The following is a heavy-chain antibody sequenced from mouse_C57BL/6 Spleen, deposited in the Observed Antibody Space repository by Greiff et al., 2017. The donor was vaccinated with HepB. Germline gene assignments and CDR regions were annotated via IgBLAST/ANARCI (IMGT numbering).Heavy chain of an antibody. Sequence: QVQLQQPGAELVKPGASVKLSCKASGYTFTSYWMQWVKQRPGQGLEWIGEIDPSDSYTNYTQKFKGKATLSVDTSSSTAYMQLSSLTSEDSAVYYCARTGDYWGQGTTLTVSS. CDR2: IDPSDSYT. CDR3: ARTGDY. CDR1: GYTFTSYW. J-gene: IGHJ2*01. V-gene: IGHV1-50*01.